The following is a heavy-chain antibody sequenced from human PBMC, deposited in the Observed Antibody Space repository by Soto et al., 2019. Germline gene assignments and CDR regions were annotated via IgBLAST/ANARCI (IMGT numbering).Heavy chain of an antibody. D-gene: IGHD6-19*01. CDR1: GYTFTSYA. V-gene: IGHV1-3*01. J-gene: IGHJ4*02. Sequence: ASVKVSCKASGYTFTSYAMHWVRQAPGQRLEWMGWINAGNGNTKYSQKFQGRVTITRDTSASTAYMELSSLRSEDTAVYYCARDLVGRGWYYFDYWGQGTLVTVSS. CDR2: INAGNGNT. CDR3: ARDLVGRGWYYFDY.